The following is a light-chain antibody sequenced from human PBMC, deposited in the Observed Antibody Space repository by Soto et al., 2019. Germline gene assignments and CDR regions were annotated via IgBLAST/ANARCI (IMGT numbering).Light chain of an antibody. CDR2: EVN. CDR1: TSDVGGYDY. CDR3: SAYTTTSTLI. V-gene: IGLV2-14*01. Sequence: QSALTQPASFPGSPVQSVTIPCTETTSDVGGYDYVSWYQQHPGTAPKLMLYEVNNRPSGVSNRFSGSKSGNTASLIISGLQTEDEADYYCSAYTTTSTLIFGTGTKLTVL. J-gene: IGLJ1*01.